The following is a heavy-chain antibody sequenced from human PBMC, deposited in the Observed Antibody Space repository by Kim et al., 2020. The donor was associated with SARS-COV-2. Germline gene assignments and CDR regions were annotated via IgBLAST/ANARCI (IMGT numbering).Heavy chain of an antibody. V-gene: IGHV1-3*01. J-gene: IGHJ4*02. CDR2: INAGNGNT. D-gene: IGHD6-19*01. CDR1: GYTFTSYA. Sequence: ASVKVSCKASGYTFTSYAMHWVRQAPGQRLEWMGWINAGNGNTKYSQKFQGRVTITRDTSASTAYMELSSLRSEDTAVYYCARGNDLAVAGTWDLDYWGQGTLVTVSS. CDR3: ARGNDLAVAGTWDLDY.